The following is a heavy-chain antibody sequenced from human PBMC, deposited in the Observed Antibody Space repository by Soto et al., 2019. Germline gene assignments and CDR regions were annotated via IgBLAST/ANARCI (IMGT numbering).Heavy chain of an antibody. V-gene: IGHV1-69*13. J-gene: IGHJ3*02. CDR1: GGTFSSYA. CDR2: IIPIFGTA. CDR3: ARRNYYGSGSCLLLGAFDI. Sequence: SVKVSCKASGGTFSSYAISWVRQAPGQGLEWMGGIIPIFGTANYAQKFQGRVTITADESTSTAYMELSSLRSEDTAVYYCARRNYYGSGSCLLLGAFDICGQRTMVIVS. D-gene: IGHD3-10*01.